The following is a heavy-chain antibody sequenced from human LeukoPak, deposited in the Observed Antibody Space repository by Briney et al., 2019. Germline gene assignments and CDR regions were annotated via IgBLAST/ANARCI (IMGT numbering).Heavy chain of an antibody. J-gene: IGHJ4*02. CDR1: GFTFSSYE. Sequence: PGGSLRLSCAASGFTFSSYEMNWVRQAPGKGLEWVSYISSSGSTIYCADSVKGRFTISRDNAKNSLYLQMNSLRAEDTAVYYCARDTYDILTGYPMWYFDYWGQGTLVTVSS. D-gene: IGHD3-9*01. CDR3: ARDTYDILTGYPMWYFDY. CDR2: ISSSGSTI. V-gene: IGHV3-48*03.